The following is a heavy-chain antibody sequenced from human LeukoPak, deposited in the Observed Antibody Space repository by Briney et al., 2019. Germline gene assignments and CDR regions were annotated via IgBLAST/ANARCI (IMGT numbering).Heavy chain of an antibody. V-gene: IGHV3-23*01. J-gene: IGHJ5*02. Sequence: GGSLRLSCSASGFIFSSYAMSWVRQAPGKGLEWVSAISGSGGSTYYADSVKGRFTISRDNSKNTLYLQMNSLRAEDTAVYYCAKDFLGYYPNWFDPWGQGTLVTVSS. CDR3: AKDFLGYYPNWFDP. D-gene: IGHD3-3*01. CDR2: ISGSGGST. CDR1: GFIFSSYA.